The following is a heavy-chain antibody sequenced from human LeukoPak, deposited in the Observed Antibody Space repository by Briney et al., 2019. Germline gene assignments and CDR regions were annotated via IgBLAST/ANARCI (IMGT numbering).Heavy chain of an antibody. Sequence: GKSLRLSCAASGFTFSSYDMHWVRQAPGKGLEWVALMWFDGSIEYYADSVRGRFTISRDNYKNTLYLQMNSLRAEDTAVYYCARDYCGNSFAFDFWGQGTMVTVSS. CDR2: MWFDGSIE. CDR1: GFTFSSYD. J-gene: IGHJ3*01. V-gene: IGHV3-33*01. D-gene: IGHD4-23*01. CDR3: ARDYCGNSFAFDF.